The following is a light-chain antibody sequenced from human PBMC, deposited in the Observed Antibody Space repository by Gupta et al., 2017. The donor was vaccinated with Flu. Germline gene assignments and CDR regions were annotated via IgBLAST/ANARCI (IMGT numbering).Light chain of an antibody. Sequence: VLTQSPATLSLSPGERATLSCRASQTIRNFLAWYQQKPGQAPRLLIYDTSNRATGIPARFSGSGSGTDFILTISSLEPEDFAVYYCQLSYAFGGGTKVETK. CDR3: QLSYA. J-gene: IGKJ4*01. CDR1: QTIRNF. V-gene: IGKV3-11*01. CDR2: DTS.